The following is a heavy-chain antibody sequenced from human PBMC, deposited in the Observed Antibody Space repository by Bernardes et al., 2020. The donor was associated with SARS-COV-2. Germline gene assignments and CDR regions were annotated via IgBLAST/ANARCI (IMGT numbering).Heavy chain of an antibody. J-gene: IGHJ5*02. Sequence: SGPTLVKPTETLTLTCTVSGFSLSNARMGVSWIRQPPGKALEWLAHIFSNDEKSYSTSLKSRLTISKDTSKSQVVLTMTNMDPVDTATYYCARIHLGTYSSSWYLVGSWFDPWGQGTLVTVSS. D-gene: IGHD6-13*01. V-gene: IGHV2-26*01. CDR1: GFSLSNARMG. CDR2: IFSNDEK. CDR3: ARIHLGTYSSSWYLVGSWFDP.